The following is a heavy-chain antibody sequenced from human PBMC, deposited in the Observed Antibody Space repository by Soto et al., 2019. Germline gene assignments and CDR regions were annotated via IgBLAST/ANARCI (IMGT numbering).Heavy chain of an antibody. J-gene: IGHJ6*03. CDR2: IYYSGST. Sequence: SETLSLTCTVSGVSISTSYRWGWSRQPPGRGLEWIGSIYYSGSTYYNPSLKSRVTISVDTSKNQFSLRLGSVTAADTAVYYCARLVYYYHYYMDVWGKGTTVTVSS. D-gene: IGHD1-26*01. CDR3: ARLVYYYHYYMDV. V-gene: IGHV4-39*01. CDR1: GVSISTSYR.